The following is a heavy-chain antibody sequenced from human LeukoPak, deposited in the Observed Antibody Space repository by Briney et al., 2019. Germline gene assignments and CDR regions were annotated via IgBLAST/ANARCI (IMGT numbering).Heavy chain of an antibody. CDR2: IFHDGTT. J-gene: IGHJ4*02. CDR3: ARIPLYCSGGSCYPIDY. V-gene: IGHV4-4*02. Sequence: PSETLSLTCAVSGGTISSSNWWSWVRQPPGKGLEWIGDIFHDGTTNFNPSLKSRLTLSTDKSKNQFSLKLSSVTAADTAVYYCARIPLYCSGGSCYPIDYWGQGTLVTVSS. CDR1: GGTISSSNW. D-gene: IGHD2-15*01.